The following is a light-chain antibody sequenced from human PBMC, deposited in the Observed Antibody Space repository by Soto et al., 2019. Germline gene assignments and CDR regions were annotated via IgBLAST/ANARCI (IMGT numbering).Light chain of an antibody. CDR2: AAS. J-gene: IGKJ5*01. Sequence: EIVMTQSPATLSVSRGERATLSCRASQSVSINLAWYQQKPGQAPRLLIYAASTRATGIPARFSGSGSGTEFALTISSLQSEDFAVYYCQQYNNWITFGHGTRLEIK. CDR1: QSVSIN. V-gene: IGKV3-15*01. CDR3: QQYNNWIT.